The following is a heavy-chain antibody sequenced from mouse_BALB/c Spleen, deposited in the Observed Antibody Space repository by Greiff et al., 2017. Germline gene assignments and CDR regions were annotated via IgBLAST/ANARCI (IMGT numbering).Heavy chain of an antibody. CDR1: GYTFTSYW. D-gene: IGHD2-1*01. CDR2: INPGSGGT. J-gene: IGHJ4*01. Sequence: VQLQQPGSELVRPGASVKLSCKASGYTFTSYWMHWVKQRPGQGLEWIGVINPGSGGTNYNEKFKGKATLTADKSSSTAYMQLSSLTSDDSAVYFCARGGGNYHYAMDYWGQGTSVTVSS. V-gene: IGHV1-54*01. CDR3: ARGGGNYHYAMDY.